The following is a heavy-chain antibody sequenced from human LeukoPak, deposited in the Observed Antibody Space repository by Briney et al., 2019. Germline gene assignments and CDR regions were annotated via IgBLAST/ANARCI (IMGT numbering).Heavy chain of an antibody. V-gene: IGHV4-61*02. CDR1: GGSISSSSYY. CDR2: IYTSGST. Sequence: PSETLSLTCTVSGGSISSSSYYWSWIRQPAGKGLEWIGRIYTSGSTNYNPSLKSRVTMSVDTSKNQFSLKLSSVTAADTAVYYCARDATPWGVDYWGQGTLVTVSS. J-gene: IGHJ4*02. D-gene: IGHD3-10*01. CDR3: ARDATPWGVDY.